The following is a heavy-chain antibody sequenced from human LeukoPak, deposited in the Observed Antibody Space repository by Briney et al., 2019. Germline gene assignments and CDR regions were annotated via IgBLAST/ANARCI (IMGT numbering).Heavy chain of an antibody. CDR2: IYPGDSDT. V-gene: IGHV5-51*01. Sequence: GESLKISCKGSGYRFTSYWIGWVRQMPGKGLEWMGIIYPGDSDTTYNPSFQGQVTISADKSISTAYLQWRSLEASDTAMYYCARGFYQLWYSDAFDIWGQGTMVTVSS. J-gene: IGHJ3*02. CDR1: GYRFTSYW. CDR3: ARGFYQLWYSDAFDI. D-gene: IGHD5-18*01.